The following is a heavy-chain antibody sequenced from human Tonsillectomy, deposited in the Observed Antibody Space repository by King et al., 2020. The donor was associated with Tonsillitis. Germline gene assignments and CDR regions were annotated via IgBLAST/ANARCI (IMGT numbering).Heavy chain of an antibody. D-gene: IGHD3-16*01. V-gene: IGHV5-51*01. CDR1: GYNFTTYW. CDR2: IYPDDSAA. Sequence: QLVQSGAEVKKPGESLKISCKVSGYNFTTYWIGWVRQMPGKGLEWMGIIYPDDSAARYRPSFQGQVSMSADKSILTAYLQWSSLKASATAIFYCARGEGFDFDYWGQGTLVTVSS. CDR3: ARGEGFDFDY. J-gene: IGHJ4*02.